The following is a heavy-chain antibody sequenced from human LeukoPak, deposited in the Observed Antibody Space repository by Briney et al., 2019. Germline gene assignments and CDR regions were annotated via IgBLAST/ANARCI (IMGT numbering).Heavy chain of an antibody. V-gene: IGHV1-24*01. CDR1: GYTPTELS. Sequence: ASVKVSCKVSGYTPTELSMHWVRQAPGKGLEWMGGFDPEDGETIYAQKFQGRVTMTEDTSTDTAYMELSRLRSEDTAVYYCATAPVGASELYYFDYWGQGTLVTVSS. CDR2: FDPEDGET. CDR3: ATAPVGASELYYFDY. D-gene: IGHD1-26*01. J-gene: IGHJ4*02.